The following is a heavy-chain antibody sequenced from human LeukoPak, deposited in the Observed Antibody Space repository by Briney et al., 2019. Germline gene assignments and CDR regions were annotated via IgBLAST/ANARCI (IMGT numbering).Heavy chain of an antibody. D-gene: IGHD4-11*01. Sequence: GGSLRLSCAASGFTFSSYGIHWVRQAPGKGLEWVAFINYDGSDKYYADSVKGRFTISRDNSKNTLYLQMNTLRADDTAVYYCARGDYTKDNRLDPWGQGTLVTVSS. CDR2: INYDGSDK. CDR1: GFTFSSYG. J-gene: IGHJ5*02. CDR3: ARGDYTKDNRLDP. V-gene: IGHV3-30*02.